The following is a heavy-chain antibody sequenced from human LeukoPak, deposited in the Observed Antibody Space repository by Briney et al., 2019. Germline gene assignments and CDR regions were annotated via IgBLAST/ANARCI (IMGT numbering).Heavy chain of an antibody. CDR2: ISVSDGDT. J-gene: IGHJ4*02. CDR3: ARERYYGSGSYSDH. V-gene: IGHV1-18*04. CDR1: GYTFTSYG. D-gene: IGHD3-10*01. Sequence: GSSVKVSCKASGYTFTSYGLSWVRQAPGQGLEWMGWISVSDGDTKYAQMFQGRLAITRDVSTTTANMELRSLRSDDSAVYYCARERYYGSGSYSDHWGQGTLVTVSS.